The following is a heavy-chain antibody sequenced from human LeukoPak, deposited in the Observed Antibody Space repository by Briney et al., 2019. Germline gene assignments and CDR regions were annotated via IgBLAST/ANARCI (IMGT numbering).Heavy chain of an antibody. D-gene: IGHD3/OR15-3a*01. CDR1: GYTVTELS. CDR3: ATGPVAWTAGFDY. Sequence: ASVKVSCKVSGYTVTELSMQWVRQAPGNGLEWMGGFDPEDGEKMYAQKFQGRVTMTEDTSTDTAYMELSSLRSEDTAVYYCATGPVAWTAGFDYWGQGTLVTVSP. V-gene: IGHV1-24*01. CDR2: FDPEDGEK. J-gene: IGHJ4*02.